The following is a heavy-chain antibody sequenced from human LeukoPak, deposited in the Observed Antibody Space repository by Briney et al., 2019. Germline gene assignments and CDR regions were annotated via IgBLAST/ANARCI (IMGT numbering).Heavy chain of an antibody. CDR3: ARTRYYYNSRSYGAPYYFDY. D-gene: IGHD3-10*01. CDR1: GGSISSYY. V-gene: IGHV4-4*07. J-gene: IGHJ4*02. CDR2: IYTSGST. Sequence: PSETLSLTCTVSGGSISSYYWSWIRQPAGKGLEWIGRIYTSGSTNYNPSLKSRVTISVDTSKNQFSLKLSSVTAADTAVYYCARTRYYYNSRSYGAPYYFDYWAREPWSPSPQ.